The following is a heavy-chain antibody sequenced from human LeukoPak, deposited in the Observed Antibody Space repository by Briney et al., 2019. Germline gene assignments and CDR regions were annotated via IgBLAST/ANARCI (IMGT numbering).Heavy chain of an antibody. CDR1: GGSISSYY. D-gene: IGHD3-10*02. V-gene: IGHV4-4*07. CDR3: AVCSVTGRAFDI. CDR2: IYTSGST. Sequence: PSETLSLTCTVSGGSISSYYWSWIRQPAGKGLDWIGRIYTSGSTNYNPSLKSRVTVSVDTSKNQFSLKLSSVTAADTAVYYCAVCSVTGRAFDIWGQGTMVTVSS. J-gene: IGHJ3*02.